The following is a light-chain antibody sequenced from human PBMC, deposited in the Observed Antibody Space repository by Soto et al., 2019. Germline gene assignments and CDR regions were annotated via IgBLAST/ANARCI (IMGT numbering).Light chain of an antibody. Sequence: QSVLTQPPSVSGAPGQRVTIPCTGSSSNIGSFYDVHWYQQLPGTVPKLLIYGDNNRPSGVPDRFSGSQSGTAASLSITGLQAEDEADYYCQSYDNSLNHVVFGGGTKLTGL. CDR2: GDN. CDR3: QSYDNSLNHVV. J-gene: IGLJ2*01. CDR1: SSNIGSFYD. V-gene: IGLV1-40*01.